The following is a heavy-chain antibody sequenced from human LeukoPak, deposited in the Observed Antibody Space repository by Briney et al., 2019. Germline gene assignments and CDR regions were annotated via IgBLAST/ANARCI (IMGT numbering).Heavy chain of an antibody. CDR1: GGSFSGYY. CDR3: ARDGWRGSYYFDY. Sequence: MASETLSLTCAVYGGSFSGYYWSWIRQPPGKGLEWIGYIYYSGSTYYNPSLKSRVTISVDTSKNQFSLKLSSVTAADTAVYYCARDGWRGSYYFDYWGQGTLVTVSS. V-gene: IGHV4-30-4*08. D-gene: IGHD1-26*01. J-gene: IGHJ4*02. CDR2: IYYSGST.